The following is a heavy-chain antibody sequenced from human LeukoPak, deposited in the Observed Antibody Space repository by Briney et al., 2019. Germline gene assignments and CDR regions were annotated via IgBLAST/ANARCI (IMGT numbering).Heavy chain of an antibody. V-gene: IGHV3-30*18. D-gene: IGHD3-10*01. CDR1: GFTFSNYG. CDR3: ANGYYYGSGSYYKEAFDI. J-gene: IGHJ3*02. CDR2: ISYDGSNK. Sequence: PGGSLRLSCAASGFTFSNYGMHWVRQAPGKGLEWVVVISYDGSNKYYADSVKGRFTISRDNSKNTLYLQMNSLRAEDTAVYYCANGYYYGSGSYYKEAFDIWGQGTMLTVSS.